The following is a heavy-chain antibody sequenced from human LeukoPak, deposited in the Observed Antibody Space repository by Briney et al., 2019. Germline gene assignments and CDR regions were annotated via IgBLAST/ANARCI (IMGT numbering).Heavy chain of an antibody. CDR3: ARGGSSGLLGFDY. CDR1: GYTFTSYG. J-gene: IGHJ4*02. D-gene: IGHD6-19*01. V-gene: IGHV1-2*02. CDR2: INPNSGGT. Sequence: ASVKVSCKASGYTFTSYGISWVRQAPGQGLEWMGWINPNSGGTNYAQKFQGRVTMTRDTSISTAYMELSRLRSDDTAVYYCARGGSSGLLGFDYWGQGTLVTVSS.